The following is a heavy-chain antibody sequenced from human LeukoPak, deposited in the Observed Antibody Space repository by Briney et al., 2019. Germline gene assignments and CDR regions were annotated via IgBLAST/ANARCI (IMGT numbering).Heavy chain of an antibody. J-gene: IGHJ4*02. CDR3: ASAGEPITMGRGVMIMQDSYFDY. Sequence: ASVKVSCKASGYTFTGYYLHWVRQAPGQGLEWMGRINTNSGGTNYAQKFQGRVTMTRDTSISTAYMELSRLRSDDTAVYYCASAGEPITMGRGVMIMQDSYFDYWGQGTPVTVSS. CDR1: GYTFTGYY. CDR2: INTNSGGT. D-gene: IGHD3-10*01. V-gene: IGHV1-2*06.